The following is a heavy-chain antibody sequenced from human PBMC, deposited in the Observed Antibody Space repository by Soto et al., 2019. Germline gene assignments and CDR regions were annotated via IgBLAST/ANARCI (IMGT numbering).Heavy chain of an antibody. D-gene: IGHD6-13*01. Sequence: GGSLRLSCAASGFTFSSYWMSWVRQAPGKGLEWVANIKQDGSEKYYVDSVKGRFTISRDNAKNSLYLQMNSLRAEDTAVYYCARPMAHHYQIAAAGTYHYYYYGMDVWGQGTTVTVSS. CDR1: GFTFSSYW. J-gene: IGHJ6*02. CDR3: ARPMAHHYQIAAAGTYHYYYYGMDV. CDR2: IKQDGSEK. V-gene: IGHV3-7*01.